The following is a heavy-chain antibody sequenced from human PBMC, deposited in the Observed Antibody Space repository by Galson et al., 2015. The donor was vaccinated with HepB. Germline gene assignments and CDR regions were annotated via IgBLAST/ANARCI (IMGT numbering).Heavy chain of an antibody. Sequence: LRLSCAASGFTFSSYAMSWVRQAPGKGLEWVSAISGSGGSTYYADSVKGRFTISRDNSKNTLYLQMNSLRAEDTAVYYCAKVPNPLNGPLDYWGQGTLVTVSS. CDR2: ISGSGGST. J-gene: IGHJ4*02. CDR3: AKVPNPLNGPLDY. V-gene: IGHV3-23*01. CDR1: GFTFSSYA.